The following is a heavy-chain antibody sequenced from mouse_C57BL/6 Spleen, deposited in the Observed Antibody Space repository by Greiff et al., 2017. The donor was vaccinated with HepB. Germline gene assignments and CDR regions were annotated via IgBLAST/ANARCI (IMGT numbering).Heavy chain of an antibody. D-gene: IGHD3-3*01. V-gene: IGHV1-55*01. J-gene: IGHJ2*01. CDR3: ASGGRGFDY. CDR1: GYTFTSYW. CDR2: IYPGSGST. Sequence: QVQLKQSGAELMKPGASVKMSCKASGYTFTSYWITWVKQRPGQGLEWIGDIYPGSGSTNYNEKFKSKATLTVDTSSSTAYMQLSSLTSEDSAVYYCASGGRGFDYWGQGTTLTVSS.